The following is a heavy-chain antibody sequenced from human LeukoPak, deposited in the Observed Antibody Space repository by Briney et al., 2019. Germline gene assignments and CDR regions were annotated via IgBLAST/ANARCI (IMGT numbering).Heavy chain of an antibody. J-gene: IGHJ3*02. D-gene: IGHD1-1*01. CDR3: ARFKVGTNTTQKNAFDI. CDR1: GFTFSNYA. CDR2: ISFDATKE. V-gene: IGHV3-30*01. Sequence: GGSLRLSCAASGFTFSNYAMHWVRQAPGKGLEWVAVISFDATKEYFGKSVKGRFTVSRDNSKATLYLQMHRLRIEDTALYFCARFKVGTNTTQKNAFDIWGRGTEVAVSS.